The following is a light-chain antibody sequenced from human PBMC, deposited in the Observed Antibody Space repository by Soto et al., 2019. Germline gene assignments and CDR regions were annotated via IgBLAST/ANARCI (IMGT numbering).Light chain of an antibody. CDR1: SSDVGGYNY. J-gene: IGLJ1*01. V-gene: IGLV2-14*01. CDR2: DVS. CDR3: SSYTSSSTPLV. Sequence: QSVLTQPASVSGSPGQSITISCTGTSSDVGGYNYVSWYQQYPGKAPKLMIYDVSNRPSGVSNRFSGSNSGNTASLPISGLQAEDEADYYCSSYTSSSTPLVFGTGTKVTVL.